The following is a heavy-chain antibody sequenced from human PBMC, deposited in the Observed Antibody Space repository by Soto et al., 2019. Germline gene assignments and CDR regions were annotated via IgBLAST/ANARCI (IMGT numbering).Heavy chain of an antibody. D-gene: IGHD3-3*01. J-gene: IGHJ5*02. Sequence: GASVKVSCKASGYIFTAYAIHWVRQAPGQMLEWMGWINAGNDNTKYSQKFQGRVTITMDTSASTAYMDLNSLRSEDTAVYYCARTGGYDFWSGYLNWFDPWGQGTLVTV. V-gene: IGHV1-3*01. CDR3: ARTGGYDFWSGYLNWFDP. CDR2: INAGNDNT. CDR1: GYIFTAYA.